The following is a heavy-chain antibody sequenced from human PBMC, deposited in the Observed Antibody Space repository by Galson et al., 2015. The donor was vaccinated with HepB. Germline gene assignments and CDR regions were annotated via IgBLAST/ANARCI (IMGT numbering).Heavy chain of an antibody. CDR1: GYTFSSYS. CDR2: ISAYDSPT. Sequence: SVKVSCKASGYTFSSYSIAWVRQAPGQGLEWMGWISAYDSPTNYAQKFQGRVTMTTETSTTTAYMELRSLRSDDTAVYYCARGGFVAVVTATLNNWFDPWGQGTLVTVSS. J-gene: IGHJ5*02. D-gene: IGHD2-15*01. CDR3: ARGGFVAVVTATLNNWFDP. V-gene: IGHV1-18*01.